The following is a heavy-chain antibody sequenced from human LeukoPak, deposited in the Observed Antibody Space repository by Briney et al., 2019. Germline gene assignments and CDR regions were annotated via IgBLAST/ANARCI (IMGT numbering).Heavy chain of an antibody. CDR3: ARDLGNYDSSGNYYYYGMDV. CDR2: ISSSSSTI. J-gene: IGHJ6*02. D-gene: IGHD3-22*01. V-gene: IGHV3-48*04. Sequence: GGSLRLSCAASGFTFSSYSMNWVRQAPGKGLEWVSYISSSSSTIYYADSVKGRFTISRDNAKNSLYLQMNSLRAEDTAVYYCARDLGNYDSSGNYYYYGMDVWGRGTTVTVSS. CDR1: GFTFSSYS.